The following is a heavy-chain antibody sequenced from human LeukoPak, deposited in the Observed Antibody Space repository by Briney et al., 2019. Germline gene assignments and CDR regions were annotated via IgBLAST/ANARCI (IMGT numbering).Heavy chain of an antibody. CDR1: GFTFSTYW. CDR2: IKQDGSEK. CDR3: TREAAAGIDY. D-gene: IGHD6-13*01. Sequence: GGSLRLSCAASGFTFSTYWMSWVRQAPGKGLEWVANIKQDGSEKYYLDSVKGRFTISRDNAKNSLYLQMNCLRAEDTAVYFCTREAAAGIDYWGQGTLVTVSS. J-gene: IGHJ4*02. V-gene: IGHV3-7*01.